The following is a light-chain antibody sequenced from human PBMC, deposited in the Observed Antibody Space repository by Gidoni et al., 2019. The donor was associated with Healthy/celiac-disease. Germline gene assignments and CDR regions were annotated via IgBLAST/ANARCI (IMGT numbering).Light chain of an antibody. CDR2: SNN. CDR3: AAWDDSLVV. V-gene: IGLV1-44*01. Sequence: QSVLTQPPSASGTPGQRFTISCSGSISNIGSNTVNWYQQLPGTAPKLRIYSNNQRLSGVPDRFSGSKSGTSASLAISGLQSEDEADYYCAAWDDSLVVFGVGTKLTVL. J-gene: IGLJ2*01. CDR1: ISNIGSNT.